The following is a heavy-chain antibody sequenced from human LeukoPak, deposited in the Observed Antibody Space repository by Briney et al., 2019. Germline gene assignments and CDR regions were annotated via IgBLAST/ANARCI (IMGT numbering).Heavy chain of an antibody. CDR3: AKALHDYGDYDAEYFQH. D-gene: IGHD4-17*01. V-gene: IGHV3-23*01. CDR2: ISGSGGST. Sequence: PGGSLRLSCAASGFTFSSYAMSWVRQAPGKGLEWVSAISGSGGSTYYADSVKGRFTISRDNSKNTLYLQMNSLGAEDTAVYYCAKALHDYGDYDAEYFQHWGQGTLVTVSS. J-gene: IGHJ1*01. CDR1: GFTFSSYA.